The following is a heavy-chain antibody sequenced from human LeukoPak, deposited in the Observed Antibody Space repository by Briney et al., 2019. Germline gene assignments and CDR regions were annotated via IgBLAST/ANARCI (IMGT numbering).Heavy chain of an antibody. CDR3: ASYSSGYSDYYFDY. CDR2: IYYSGTT. V-gene: IGHV4-59*01. Sequence: SETLSLTCTVSGGSISGYYWTWIRQPPGKALEWLGYIYYSGTTKYNPSLKSRVTISVDTSKNQFSLKLSSMTAADTAVYYCASYSSGYSDYYFDYWGQGTLVTVSS. D-gene: IGHD3-22*01. CDR1: GGSISGYY. J-gene: IGHJ4*02.